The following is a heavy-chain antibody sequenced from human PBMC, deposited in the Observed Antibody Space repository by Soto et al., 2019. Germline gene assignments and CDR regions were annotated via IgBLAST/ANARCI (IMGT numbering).Heavy chain of an antibody. V-gene: IGHV3-21*01. Sequence: GGSLRLSCAASGCTFSSYSMNWVRQAPGKGLEWVSSISSSSSYIYYADSVKGRFTISRDNAKNSLYLQMNSLRAEDTAVYYCARDSIDIVVVPAALISPPGDYWGQGTLVTVSS. CDR2: ISSSSSYI. D-gene: IGHD2-2*01. CDR3: ARDSIDIVVVPAALISPPGDY. J-gene: IGHJ4*02. CDR1: GCTFSSYS.